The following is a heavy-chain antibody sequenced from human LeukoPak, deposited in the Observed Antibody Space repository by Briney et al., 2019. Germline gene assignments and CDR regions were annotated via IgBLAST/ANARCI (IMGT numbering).Heavy chain of an antibody. CDR1: GYTFSSYY. D-gene: IGHD6-19*01. J-gene: IGHJ6*02. CDR3: ASSLAVAYGMDV. CDR2: INPSGGST. Sequence: GASVKVSCKASGYTFSSYYMHWVRQAPGQGLEWMGIINPSGGSTTYAQKFQGRVTMTRDTSTSTVYMEVSSLRSEDTAVYYCASSLAVAYGMDVWGQGTTVTVSS. V-gene: IGHV1-46*01.